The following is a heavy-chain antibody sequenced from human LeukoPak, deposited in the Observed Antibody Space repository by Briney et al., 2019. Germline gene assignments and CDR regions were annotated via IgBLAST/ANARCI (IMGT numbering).Heavy chain of an antibody. CDR3: ARDQVNGDTAMEY. D-gene: IGHD5-18*01. CDR1: GGTFSSYA. CDR2: IIPIFGTA. J-gene: IGHJ4*02. Sequence: VASVKVSCKASGGTFSSYAISWVRQAPGQGLEWMGGIIPIFGTANYAQKFQGRVTITTDESTSTAYMELSSLRSEDTAVYYCARDQVNGDTAMEYWGQGTLVTVSS. V-gene: IGHV1-69*05.